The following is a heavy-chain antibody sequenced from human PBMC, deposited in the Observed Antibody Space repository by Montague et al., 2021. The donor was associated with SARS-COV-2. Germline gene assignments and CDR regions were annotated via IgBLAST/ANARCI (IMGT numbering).Heavy chain of an antibody. CDR1: GFSFRSHV. CDR2: VVPRGDST. J-gene: IGHJ4*02. V-gene: IGHV3-23*01. D-gene: IGHD1-26*01. Sequence: SRRLSCAASGFSFRSHVMNWVRQAPGKGPEWVSAVVPRGDSTLYADSVKGRFTISRDNSKNALYLQMNSLRAEDTAIYYCARAGTNSETYYWGQGTLVTVSS. CDR3: ARAGTNSETYY.